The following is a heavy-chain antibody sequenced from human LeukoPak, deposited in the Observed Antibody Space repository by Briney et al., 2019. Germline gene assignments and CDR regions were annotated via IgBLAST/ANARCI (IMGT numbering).Heavy chain of an antibody. J-gene: IGHJ5*02. Sequence: SETLSLTCAVYGGSFSGYYWSWTRQPPGKGLEWIGEINHSGSTNYNPSLKSRVTISVDTSKNQFSLKLSSVTAADTAVYYCARHTPSYGWFDPWGQGTVVTVSS. D-gene: IGHD1-26*01. CDR1: GGSFSGYY. V-gene: IGHV4-34*01. CDR3: ARHTPSYGWFDP. CDR2: INHSGST.